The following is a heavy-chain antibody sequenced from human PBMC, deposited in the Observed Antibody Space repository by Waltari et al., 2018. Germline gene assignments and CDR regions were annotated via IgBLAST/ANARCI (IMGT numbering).Heavy chain of an antibody. Sequence: QVQLQQWGAGLLKPSETLSLTCAVYGGSFSGYYWSWIRQPPGKGLEWIGEINHSGSTNYNPSLKSRVTISVDTSKNQFSLKLSSVTAADTAVYYCARHVSVEATPRGAFDIWGQGTMVTVSS. CDR3: ARHVSVEATPRGAFDI. V-gene: IGHV4-34*01. D-gene: IGHD1-26*01. CDR1: GGSFSGYY. CDR2: INHSGST. J-gene: IGHJ3*02.